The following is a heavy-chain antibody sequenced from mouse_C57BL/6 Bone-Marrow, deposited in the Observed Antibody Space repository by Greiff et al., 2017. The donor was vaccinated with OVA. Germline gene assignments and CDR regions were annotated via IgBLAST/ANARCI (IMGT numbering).Heavy chain of an antibody. CDR1: GYTFTDYY. CDR2: INPNNGGT. V-gene: IGHV1-26*01. CDR3: ARGTTVVAVDY. D-gene: IGHD1-1*01. J-gene: IGHJ2*01. Sequence: EVKLQQSGPELVKPGASVKISCKASGYTFTDYYMNWVKQSHGKSLEWIGDINPNNGGTSYNQKFKGKATLTVDKSSSTAYMELRSLAAEYSAIDYCARGTTVVAVDYWGQGTTLTVSS.